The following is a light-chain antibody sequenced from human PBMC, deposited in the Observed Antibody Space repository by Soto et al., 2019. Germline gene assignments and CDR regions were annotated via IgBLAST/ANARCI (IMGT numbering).Light chain of an antibody. V-gene: IGKV4-1*01. CDR2: WAS. CDR3: QQYYNTPLT. J-gene: IGKJ4*01. CDR1: QRVLSSSKKKNY. Sequence: DIVLTQSPDSLAVSLGERATINCKSSQRVLSSSKKKNYLAWYQQKPGQPPKLLVYWASTRESGVPDRFSGRGAGTDFALTISSLQAEDVAVYYCQQYYNTPLTFGGGTKVEIK.